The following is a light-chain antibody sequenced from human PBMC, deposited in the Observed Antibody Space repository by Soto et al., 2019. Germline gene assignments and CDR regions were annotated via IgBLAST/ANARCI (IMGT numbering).Light chain of an antibody. V-gene: IGLV2-14*01. CDR3: SSYTSSSTVWV. Sequence: QSALTQPASVSGSPGQSITISCTGNSSDVGGYNYVSWYQQHPGKAPKLMIYDVSNRPSGVSNRFSGSKSGNTASLTISGLQAEDEADYYCSSYTSSSTVWVFGGGTKLTVL. CDR2: DVS. CDR1: SSDVGGYNY. J-gene: IGLJ2*01.